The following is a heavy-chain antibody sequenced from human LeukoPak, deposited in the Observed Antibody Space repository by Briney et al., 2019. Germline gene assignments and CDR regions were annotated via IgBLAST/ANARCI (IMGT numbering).Heavy chain of an antibody. J-gene: IGHJ4*02. CDR2: INHSGST. D-gene: IGHD5-18*01. CDR3: ARGRVHTAMVV. Sequence: SETLSLTCTVSGGSISSSSYYWSWIRQPPGKGLEWIGEINHSGSTNYNPSLKSRVTISVDTSKNQFSLKLSSVTAADTAVSYYARGRVHTAMVVRGQGTLVTVSS. CDR1: GGSISSSSYY. V-gene: IGHV4-39*07.